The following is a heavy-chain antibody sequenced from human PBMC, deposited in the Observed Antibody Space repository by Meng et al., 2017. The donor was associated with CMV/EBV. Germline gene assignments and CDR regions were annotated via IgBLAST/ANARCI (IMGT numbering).Heavy chain of an antibody. CDR2: IIPILGIA. D-gene: IGHD2-2*01. V-gene: IGHV1-69*10. CDR3: ARGGDIVVVPAAFPYYYYGMDV. Sequence: SVKVSCKASGGTFSSYAISWVRQAPGQGLEWMGGIIPILGIANYAQKFQGRVTITAHKSTSTAYMELSSLRSEDTAVYYCARGGDIVVVPAAFPYYYYGMDVWGRGTTVTVSS. J-gene: IGHJ6*02. CDR1: GGTFSSYA.